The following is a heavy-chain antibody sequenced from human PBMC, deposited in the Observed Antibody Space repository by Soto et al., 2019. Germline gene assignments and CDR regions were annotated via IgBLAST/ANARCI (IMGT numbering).Heavy chain of an antibody. J-gene: IGHJ4*02. Sequence: GSLRLSCAASGFTFSSYWMHWVRQAPGKGLEWVAHTKGDGSNTCYVDSVRGRFTISRDNAENSLYLQMNSLRVEDTAVYYCVTWNNIWNHWGQGTLVTVSS. CDR3: VTWNNIWNH. D-gene: IGHD1-1*01. CDR1: GFTFSSYW. V-gene: IGHV3-7*01. CDR2: TKGDGSNT.